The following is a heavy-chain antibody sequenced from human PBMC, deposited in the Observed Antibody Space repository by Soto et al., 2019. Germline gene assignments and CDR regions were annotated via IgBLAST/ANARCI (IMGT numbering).Heavy chain of an antibody. D-gene: IGHD5-18*01. CDR2: INPNSGGT. CDR3: ARSGDPYSYGTANYYYYGMDV. J-gene: IGHJ6*02. Sequence: ASVKVSCKASGYTYTGYYMHWVRQAPGQGLEWMGWINPNSGGTNYAQKFQGWVTMTRDTSISTAYMELSRLRSDDTAVYYCARSGDPYSYGTANYYYYGMDVWGQGTTVTVSS. CDR1: GYTYTGYY. V-gene: IGHV1-2*04.